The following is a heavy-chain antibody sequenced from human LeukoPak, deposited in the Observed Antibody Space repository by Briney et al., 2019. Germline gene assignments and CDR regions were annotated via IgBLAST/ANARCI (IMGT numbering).Heavy chain of an antibody. V-gene: IGHV3-23*01. CDR3: AKCMSSTGVCLNFDY. D-gene: IGHD2-21*02. J-gene: IGHJ4*02. CDR1: GFTFFNYA. Sequence: GGSLRLSCEASGFTFFNYAMSWVRQAPGKGLQWVSGIGSDSATIYTDSVKGRFTISRDNSKNTVYLHIDSLGAEDTAVYYCAKCMSSTGVCLNFDYWGQGILVAVST. CDR2: IGSDSAT.